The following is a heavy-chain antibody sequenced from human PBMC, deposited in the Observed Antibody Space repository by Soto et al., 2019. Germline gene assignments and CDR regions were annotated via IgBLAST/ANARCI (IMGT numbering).Heavy chain of an antibody. CDR3: VRVVAIPGSPGN. V-gene: IGHV1-69*12. CDR1: GGTFSSYA. Sequence: QVQLVQSGAEVRQPASSVKVSCKTSGGTFSSYAISWVRQAPGQGLEWMGGIVPIVDTSTYAQKFQGRVTITADESTGTVYRELGGLRSDDTAVYYCVRVVAIPGSPGNWGQGTLVTVSS. J-gene: IGHJ4*02. CDR2: IVPIVDTS. D-gene: IGHD2-15*01.